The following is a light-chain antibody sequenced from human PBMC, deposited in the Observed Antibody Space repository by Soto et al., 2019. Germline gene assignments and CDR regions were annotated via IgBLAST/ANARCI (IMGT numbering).Light chain of an antibody. Sequence: ELVLAQSPGTLSLSPGGRATLSCRASQSVSTSYLGWYQQKPGQAPRLLIYGASSRATGIPDRFRGSGSGTDFTLTISRLEPEDFAVYYCQQYGVSPITFGQGTRLEIK. J-gene: IGKJ5*01. V-gene: IGKV3-20*01. CDR1: QSVSTSY. CDR2: GAS. CDR3: QQYGVSPIT.